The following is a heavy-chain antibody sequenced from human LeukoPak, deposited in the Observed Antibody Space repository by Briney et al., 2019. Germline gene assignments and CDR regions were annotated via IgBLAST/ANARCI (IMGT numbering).Heavy chain of an antibody. CDR1: GYTFTGYY. J-gene: IGHJ5*02. D-gene: IGHD3-16*01. V-gene: IGHV1-69*10. CDR2: IIPILRIS. CDR3: ARRGLRLGEPNWFDP. Sequence: SVKVSCKASGYTFTGYYMHWVRQAPGQGLEWMGEIIPILRISNNAQKFQGRVTITTDESTSTAYMDLRSLRSYDTAVYYCARRGLRLGEPNWFDPWGQGTLVTVSS.